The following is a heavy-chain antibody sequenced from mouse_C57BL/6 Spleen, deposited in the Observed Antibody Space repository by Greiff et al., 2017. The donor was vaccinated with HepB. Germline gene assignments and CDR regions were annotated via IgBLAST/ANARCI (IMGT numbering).Heavy chain of an antibody. Sequence: VQLVESGPELVKPGASVKISCKASGYAFSSSWMNWVKQRPGKGLEWIGRIYPGDGDTNYNGKFKGKATLTADKSSSTAYMQLSSLTSADSEVYFSARSVSNYYYAMDYWSQGTSVTVSS. D-gene: IGHD2-5*01. J-gene: IGHJ4*01. CDR3: ARSVSNYYYAMDY. V-gene: IGHV1-82*01. CDR1: GYAFSSSW. CDR2: IYPGDGDT.